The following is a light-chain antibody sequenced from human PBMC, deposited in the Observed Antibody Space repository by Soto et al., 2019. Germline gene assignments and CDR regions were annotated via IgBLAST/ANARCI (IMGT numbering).Light chain of an antibody. CDR2: LNSDGSH. CDR1: SGHSRYA. J-gene: IGLJ3*02. V-gene: IGLV4-69*01. CDR3: PAWETGNPL. Sequence: QLVLTQSPSASASLGASVKLTCTLSSGHSRYAIAWHQQQPEKGPRYLMKLNSDGSHSKGDGIPDRFSGSSSGAERYLTISMLPCEDGGGLCWPAWETGNPLFGGGTKVTVL.